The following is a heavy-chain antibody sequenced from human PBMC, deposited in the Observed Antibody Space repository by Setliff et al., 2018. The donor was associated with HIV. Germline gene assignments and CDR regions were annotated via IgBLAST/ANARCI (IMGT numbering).Heavy chain of an antibody. J-gene: IGHJ4*02. CDR3: AGGTWFDGLDS. CDR2: TYYRSEWKN. D-gene: IGHD3-9*01. Sequence: SQTLSLTCVISGDSVSSTSGAWTWIRQSPSGGLEWLGRTYYRSEWKNDYAVSLKSRITVNADTSKNQFSLHLKSVTPEDSAVYYCAGGTWFDGLDSWSQGSLFTVSS. V-gene: IGHV6-1*01. CDR1: GDSVSSTSGA.